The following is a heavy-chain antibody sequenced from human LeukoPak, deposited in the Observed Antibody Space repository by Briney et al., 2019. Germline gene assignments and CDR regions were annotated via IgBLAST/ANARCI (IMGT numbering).Heavy chain of an antibody. D-gene: IGHD6-13*01. CDR3: ARVMSRQQLVHY. Sequence: SETLSLTCTASGGSISSSSYYWGWIRQPPGKGLEWIGSIYYSGSTYYNPSLKSRVTISVDTSKNQFSLKLSSVTAADTAVYYCARVMSRQQLVHYWGQGTLVTVSS. V-gene: IGHV4-39*07. J-gene: IGHJ4*02. CDR1: GGSISSSSYY. CDR2: IYYSGST.